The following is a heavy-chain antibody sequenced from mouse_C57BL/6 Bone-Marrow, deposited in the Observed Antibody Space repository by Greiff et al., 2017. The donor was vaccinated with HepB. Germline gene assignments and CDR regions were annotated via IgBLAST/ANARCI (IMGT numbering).Heavy chain of an antibody. V-gene: IGHV14-4*01. J-gene: IGHJ3*01. D-gene: IGHD2-3*01. CDR1: GFNIKDDY. CDR2: IDPENGDT. CDR3: TTGWLDAY. Sequence: VQLKESRAELVRPGASVKLSCTASGFNIKDDYMHWVKQRPEQGLEWIGWIDPENGDTEYASKFQGKATITADTSSNTAYLQLSSLTSEDTAVYYCTTGWLDAYWGQGTLVTVSA.